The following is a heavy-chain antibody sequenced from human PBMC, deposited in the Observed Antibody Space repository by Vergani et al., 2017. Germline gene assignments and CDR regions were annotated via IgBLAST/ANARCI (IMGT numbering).Heavy chain of an antibody. V-gene: IGHV3-48*03. CDR2: ISSSGSTI. D-gene: IGHD3-3*01. Sequence: EVQLVESGGGLVQPGGSLRLSCAASGFTFSSYEMNWVRQAPGKGLEWVSYISSSGSTIYYADSVKGRFTISRDNAKNSLYLQMNSLRAEDTAVYYCARDQGYDFWSGYPDAFDIWGQGTMVTVSS. CDR1: GFTFSSYE. CDR3: ARDQGYDFWSGYPDAFDI. J-gene: IGHJ3*02.